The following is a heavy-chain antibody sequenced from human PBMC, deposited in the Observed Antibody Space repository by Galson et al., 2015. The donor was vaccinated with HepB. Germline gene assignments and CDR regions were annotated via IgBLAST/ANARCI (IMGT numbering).Heavy chain of an antibody. CDR2: IDPSDSYT. V-gene: IGHV5-10-1*01. Sequence: QSGAEVKKPGESLRISCKGSGYSFTSYWISWVRQMPGKGLEWMGRIDPSDSYTNYSPSFQGHVTISADKSISTAYLQWSSLKASDTAMYYCARRSEDTAMVIGPYYYYGMDVWGQGTTVTVSS. J-gene: IGHJ6*02. D-gene: IGHD5-18*01. CDR3: ARRSEDTAMVIGPYYYYGMDV. CDR1: GYSFTSYW.